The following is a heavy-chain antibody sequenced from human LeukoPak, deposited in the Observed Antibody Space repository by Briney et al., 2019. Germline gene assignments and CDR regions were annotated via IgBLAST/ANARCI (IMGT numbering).Heavy chain of an antibody. V-gene: IGHV3-48*02. J-gene: IGHJ6*02. Sequence: GGSLRLSCAASGFTFSSYSMNWVRQAPGKGLEWVSYISSSSSTIYYADSVKGRFTISRDNAKNSLYLQMNSLRDEDTAVYYCARVNYDFWSGYSQPDQNGMDVWGQGTTVTVSS. CDR1: GFTFSSYS. CDR3: ARVNYDFWSGYSQPDQNGMDV. D-gene: IGHD3-3*01. CDR2: ISSSSSTI.